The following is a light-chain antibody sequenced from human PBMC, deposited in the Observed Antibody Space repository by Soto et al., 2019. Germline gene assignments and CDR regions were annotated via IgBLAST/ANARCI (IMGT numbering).Light chain of an antibody. Sequence: DIQMTQSPSSLSASVGDRVIITCRASQSISSYLNWYQQKPGKAPKLLIYAASSLQSGVPSRFSGSGSGTDFILTISSLQPEDFATYYCQQSYRPLTFGGGTKVDIK. V-gene: IGKV1-39*01. CDR2: AAS. J-gene: IGKJ4*01. CDR3: QQSYRPLT. CDR1: QSISSY.